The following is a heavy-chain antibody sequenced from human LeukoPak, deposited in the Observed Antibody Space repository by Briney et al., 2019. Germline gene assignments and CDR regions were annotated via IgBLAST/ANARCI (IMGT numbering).Heavy chain of an antibody. CDR1: GFTFSTYA. CDR3: ARDAANYYGSGSYYTD. D-gene: IGHD3-10*01. CDR2: ISGSGGST. J-gene: IGHJ4*02. V-gene: IGHV3-23*01. Sequence: GGSLRLSCAASGFTFSTYAMSWVRQAPGKGLEWVSVISGSGGSTYYADSVKGRFTISRDNAKNSLYLQMNSLRDEDTAVYYCARDAANYYGSGSYYTDGGQGTLVTVSS.